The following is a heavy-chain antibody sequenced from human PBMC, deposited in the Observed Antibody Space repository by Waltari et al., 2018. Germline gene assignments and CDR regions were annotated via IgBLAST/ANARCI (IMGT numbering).Heavy chain of an antibody. V-gene: IGHV4-39*01. CDR2: IYYTGTT. Sequence: QLQLQESGPGLVKPSETLSLTCSVSGDSIRSSAYFSAWIRQPPGKAREWIGSIYYTGTTFNSPSLKSRVTISIDTSKNQFSLKLSSVTATDTALYYCTRETSSTSHYWGQGTLVTVSS. CDR3: TRETSSTSHY. CDR1: GDSIRSSAYF. D-gene: IGHD2-2*01. J-gene: IGHJ4*02.